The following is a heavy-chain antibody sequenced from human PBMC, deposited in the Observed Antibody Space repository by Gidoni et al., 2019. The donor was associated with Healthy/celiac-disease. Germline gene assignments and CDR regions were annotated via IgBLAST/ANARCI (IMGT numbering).Heavy chain of an antibody. Sequence: QVQLVESGGGLVKPGGSLRLSCAASGFTFSDYYMSWIRQAPGKGLEWVSYISSSSSYTNYADSVKGRFTISRDNAKNSLYLQMNSLRAEDTAVYYCARDLPGPGGYYSESGGWFDPWGQGTLVTVSS. D-gene: IGHD3-10*01. CDR2: ISSSSSYT. CDR3: ARDLPGPGGYYSESGGWFDP. J-gene: IGHJ5*02. V-gene: IGHV3-11*06. CDR1: GFTFSDYY.